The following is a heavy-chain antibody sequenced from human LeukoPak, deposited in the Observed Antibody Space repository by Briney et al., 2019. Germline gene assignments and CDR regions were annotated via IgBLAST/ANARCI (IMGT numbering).Heavy chain of an antibody. V-gene: IGHV4-39*01. J-gene: IGHJ4*02. D-gene: IGHD6-19*01. CDR2: IYYSGST. Sequence: PSETLSLTCTVSGGSISSSSYYWGWIGQPPGKGLEGIGSIYYSGSTYYNPSLKSRVTISVDTSKNQFSLKLSSVTAADTAVYYCASSIAVANFDYWGQGTLVTVSS. CDR1: GGSISSSSYY. CDR3: ASSIAVANFDY.